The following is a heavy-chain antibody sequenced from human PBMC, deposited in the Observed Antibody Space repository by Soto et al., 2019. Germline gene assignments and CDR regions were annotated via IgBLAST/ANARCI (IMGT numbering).Heavy chain of an antibody. CDR2: VFSSGTT. J-gene: IGHJ6*02. Sequence: SETLSLTCTVSGDSISSGNKYWSWIRQPPGKGLEWIGYVFSSGTTYYNPSLKGRVSISVDTSKNQFSLNLSSVTAADTAVYYCARDRLMATAGTARHYFGLDVWGQGTTVTVSS. CDR3: ARDRLMATAGTARHYFGLDV. CDR1: GDSISSGNKY. V-gene: IGHV4-30-4*01. D-gene: IGHD5-18*01.